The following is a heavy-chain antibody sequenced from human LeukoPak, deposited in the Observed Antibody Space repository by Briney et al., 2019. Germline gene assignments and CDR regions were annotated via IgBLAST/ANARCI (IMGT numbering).Heavy chain of an antibody. CDR3: ARDLLRYCSSTSCYYYDY. J-gene: IGHJ4*02. D-gene: IGHD2-2*01. CDR2: INPNTGGT. V-gene: IGHV1-2*02. CDR1: GYTFTREF. Sequence: ASVKVSCKASGYTFTREFLHWVRQAPGQGLEWMGWINPNTGGTNYAETFQGRVTMTRDTSISTAYMELSRLSYDDTALYYCARDLLRYCSSTSCYYYDYWGQGTLVTVSS.